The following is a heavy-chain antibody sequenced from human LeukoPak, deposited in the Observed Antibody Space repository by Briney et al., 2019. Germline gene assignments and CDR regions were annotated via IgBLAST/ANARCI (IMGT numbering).Heavy chain of an antibody. Sequence: GGSLRLSCAASGFTFSSYSMNWVRQAPGKGLEWVSSISGSSYYIYYADSVKGRFTISRDNAKNSLYLQMNSLRAEDTAVYYCAKAHKPYQLLWYDAFDIWGQGTMVTVSS. CDR1: GFTFSSYS. D-gene: IGHD2-2*01. CDR3: AKAHKPYQLLWYDAFDI. V-gene: IGHV3-21*01. CDR2: ISGSSYYI. J-gene: IGHJ3*02.